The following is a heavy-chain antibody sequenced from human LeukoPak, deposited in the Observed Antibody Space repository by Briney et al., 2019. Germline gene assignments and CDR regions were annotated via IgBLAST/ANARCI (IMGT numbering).Heavy chain of an antibody. Sequence: VSSVKVSCKASGGTFSSYAISWVRQAPGQGLEWMGGIIPIFGTANYAQKFQGRVTITADKSTGTAYMELSSLRSEDTAVYYCARSGKGARKDGSFDYWGQGTLVTVSS. J-gene: IGHJ4*02. V-gene: IGHV1-69*06. D-gene: IGHD4/OR15-4a*01. CDR2: IIPIFGTA. CDR1: GGTFSSYA. CDR3: ARSGKGARKDGSFDY.